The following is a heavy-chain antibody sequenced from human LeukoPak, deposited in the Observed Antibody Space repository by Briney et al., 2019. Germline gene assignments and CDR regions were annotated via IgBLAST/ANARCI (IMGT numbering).Heavy chain of an antibody. Sequence: SETLCLTCTVSGGSVSSSSYCWGWIRQPPGKGLEWIGSICYSGSTYYNPSLKSRVTISVDTSKNQFSLKLTSVTAADTAVYYCARRKATMPEYYFDYWGQGTLVTVSS. V-gene: IGHV4-39*01. CDR3: ARRKATMPEYYFDY. J-gene: IGHJ4*01. CDR2: ICYSGST. D-gene: IGHD2-2*01. CDR1: GGSVSSSSYC.